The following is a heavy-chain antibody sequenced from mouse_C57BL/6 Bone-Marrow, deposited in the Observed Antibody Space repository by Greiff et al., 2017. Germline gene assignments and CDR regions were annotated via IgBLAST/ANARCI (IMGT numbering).Heavy chain of an antibody. CDR1: GYTCTSYT. CDR2: INPSSGYT. V-gene: IGHV1-4*01. Sequence: VQLQQSGAERARPGASVKMCCKASGYTCTSYTMHWVKQRPGQGLEWIGYINPSSGYTKYTQKFKDKATLTAAKSSSTAYMQLSSLTSEDSAVYYCARGPPDGISHHWHFDVWGTGTTVSVSS. D-gene: IGHD1-1*01. J-gene: IGHJ1*03. CDR3: ARGPPDGISHHWHFDV.